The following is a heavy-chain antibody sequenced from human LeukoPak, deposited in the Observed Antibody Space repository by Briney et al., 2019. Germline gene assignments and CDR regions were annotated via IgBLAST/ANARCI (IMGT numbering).Heavy chain of an antibody. J-gene: IGHJ4*02. CDR3: ARGPYYDSSGYTLFY. Sequence: SETLSLTCAFYGVTFSGYRWSWIRQPPGKGLEWIGEINHIGSTNYNPSLKSRVTISVETSSRQISLKLWSVIAADTAVYYCARGPYYDSSGYTLFYWGQGSLVTVSS. D-gene: IGHD3-22*01. CDR2: INHIGST. V-gene: IGHV4-34*01. CDR1: GVTFSGYR.